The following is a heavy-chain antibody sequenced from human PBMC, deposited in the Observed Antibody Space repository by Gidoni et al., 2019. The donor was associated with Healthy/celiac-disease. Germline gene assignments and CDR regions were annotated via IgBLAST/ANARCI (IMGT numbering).Heavy chain of an antibody. CDR1: GFTFSSYS. V-gene: IGHV3-48*01. D-gene: IGHD1-7*01. J-gene: IGHJ6*02. Sequence: EVQLVASGGGLVQPGGSLRLSCAASGFTFSSYSMNWVRQAPGKGLEWVSYISSSSSTIYYADYVKGRFTISRDNAKNSLYLQMNSLRAEDTAVYYCAPQAELNHYYYGMDVWGQGTTVTVSS. CDR3: APQAELNHYYYGMDV. CDR2: ISSSSSTI.